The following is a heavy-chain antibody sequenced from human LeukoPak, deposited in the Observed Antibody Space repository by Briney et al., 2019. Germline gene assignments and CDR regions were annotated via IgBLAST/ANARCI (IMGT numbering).Heavy chain of an antibody. D-gene: IGHD2-2*01. CDR2: INPSGGST. J-gene: IGHJ3*02. V-gene: IGHV1-46*01. CDR3: EVTGVGYCSSTSCYGAFDI. CDR1: GYTFTTYY. Sequence: GASVKLSCKTSGYTFTTYYMHWVRQAPGQGLEWMGIINPSGGSTSYAQRFQGRVTMTRDTSTSTVYMELSSLRSEDTAVYYCEVTGVGYCSSTSCYGAFDIWGQGTMVTVSS.